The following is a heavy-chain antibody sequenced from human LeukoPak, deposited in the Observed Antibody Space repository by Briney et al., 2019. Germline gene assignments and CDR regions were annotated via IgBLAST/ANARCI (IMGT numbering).Heavy chain of an antibody. J-gene: IGHJ4*02. CDR2: IYYSGST. V-gene: IGHV4-59*01. D-gene: IGHD2-21*02. CDR1: GGSISSYY. CDR3: ARGEVTASLDY. Sequence: PSETLSLTCTVSGGSISSYYWSWIRQPPGKGLEWIGYIYYSGSTNYNPSLKSRVTIPVDTSKNQFSLKLSSVTAADTAVYYCARGEVTASLDYWGQGTLVTVSS.